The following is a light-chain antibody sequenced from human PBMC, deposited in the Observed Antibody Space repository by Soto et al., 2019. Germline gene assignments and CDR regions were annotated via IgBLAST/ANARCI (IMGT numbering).Light chain of an antibody. Sequence: QSALTQAASVSGSPGQSITIYCTGTSSDIGGSDYVSWYQKHPGKAPKVIIYEVSDRPSGVSDRFSGSKSGNTASLTISGLQAEDEADYYCSSYVTSGTLVFGGGTKLTVL. CDR2: EVS. J-gene: IGLJ3*02. CDR3: SSYVTSGTLV. V-gene: IGLV2-14*01. CDR1: SSDIGGSDY.